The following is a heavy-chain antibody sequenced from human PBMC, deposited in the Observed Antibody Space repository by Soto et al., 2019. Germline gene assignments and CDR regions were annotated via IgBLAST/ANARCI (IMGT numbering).Heavy chain of an antibody. D-gene: IGHD3-22*01. Sequence: GSLRLSCAASGFTFSSYAMSWVRQAPGKGLEWVSAISGSGGSTYYADSVKGRFTISRDNSKNTLYLQMNSLRAEDTAVYYCAKVQDSSGYYYSQFDYWGQGTLVTVSS. CDR3: AKVQDSSGYYYSQFDY. J-gene: IGHJ4*02. CDR2: ISGSGGST. CDR1: GFTFSSYA. V-gene: IGHV3-23*01.